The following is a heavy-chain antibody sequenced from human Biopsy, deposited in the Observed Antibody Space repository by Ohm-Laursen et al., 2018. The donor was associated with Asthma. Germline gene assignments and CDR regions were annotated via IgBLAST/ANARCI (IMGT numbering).Heavy chain of an antibody. J-gene: IGHJ4*02. CDR1: GGTFSRYA. CDR3: ARAGALIVGATMGY. Sequence: SVKVSCKASGGTFSRYAISWVRQAPGQGLEWMGIINPSGGSTSYAQKFQGRVTMTRDTSTSTVYMELSSLRSEDTAVYYCARAGALIVGATMGYWGQGTLVTVSS. V-gene: IGHV1-46*01. CDR2: INPSGGST. D-gene: IGHD1-26*01.